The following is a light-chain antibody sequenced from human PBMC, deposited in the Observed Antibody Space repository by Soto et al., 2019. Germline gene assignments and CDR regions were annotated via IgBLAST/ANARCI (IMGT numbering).Light chain of an antibody. J-gene: IGKJ1*01. CDR2: DAS. CDR3: QQCHRYLT. Sequence: EIVMTQSPGILSVSPGERATLSCRASQSVSSNLAWYRQKPGQAPRLLIYDASNRATGIPARFSGSASGTEFTLTISSLQPDDIATYYCQQCHRYLTFGQGTKVDIK. V-gene: IGKV3D-15*01. CDR1: QSVSSN.